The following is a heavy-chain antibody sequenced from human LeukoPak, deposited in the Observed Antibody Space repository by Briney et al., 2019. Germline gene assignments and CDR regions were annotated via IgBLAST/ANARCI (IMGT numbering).Heavy chain of an antibody. CDR2: INSAGSSR. V-gene: IGHV3-74*01. CDR1: GFTFRSYS. Sequence: GVSLGLSCAASGFTFRSYSMNWVRQASGKGLVGVSRINSAGSSRNNADSEKGRFTISSHKDKDTLYLQMNSLRDEDTAVYYCPRDTRWLQFLAYFDYWGQGTLVTVSS. J-gene: IGHJ4*02. D-gene: IGHD5-24*01. CDR3: PRDTRWLQFLAYFDY.